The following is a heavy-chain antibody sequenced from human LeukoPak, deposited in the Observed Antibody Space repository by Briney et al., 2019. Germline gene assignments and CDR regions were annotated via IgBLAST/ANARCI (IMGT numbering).Heavy chain of an antibody. J-gene: IGHJ5*02. V-gene: IGHV4-34*01. Sequence: PSETLSLTCAVYGESFSGYYWSWIRQPPGKGLEWIGEINHSGSTNYNPSLKSRGTISVDTSKNQFSRKLSSVTAAHTAVYYCARGIYAYQLLSWLDPWGQGILVTVSS. D-gene: IGHD2-2*01. CDR3: ARGIYAYQLLSWLDP. CDR2: INHSGST. CDR1: GESFSGYY.